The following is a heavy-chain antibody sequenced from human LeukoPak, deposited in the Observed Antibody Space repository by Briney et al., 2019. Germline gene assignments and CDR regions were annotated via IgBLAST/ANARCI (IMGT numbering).Heavy chain of an antibody. Sequence: GASVKVSCKASGYTCTTYYMHWVRQAPGQGLEWMGGIIPIFGTANYAQKFQGRVTITADESTSTAYTELSSLRSEDTAVYYCARDLDLGYCSSTSCYAFSSWGQGTLVTVSS. CDR2: IIPIFGTA. CDR3: ARDLDLGYCSSTSCYAFSS. J-gene: IGHJ4*02. D-gene: IGHD2-2*01. V-gene: IGHV1-69*13. CDR1: GYTCTTYY.